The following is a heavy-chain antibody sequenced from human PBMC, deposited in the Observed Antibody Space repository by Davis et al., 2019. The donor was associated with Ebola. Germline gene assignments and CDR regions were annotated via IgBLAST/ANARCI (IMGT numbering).Heavy chain of an antibody. V-gene: IGHV3-53*01. J-gene: IGHJ5*02. CDR2: IYTGDST. D-gene: IGHD1/OR15-1a*01. Sequence: PGGSLRLSCPASGFSVSSNYMSWVRQAPGKGLDWVSVIYTGDSTYYADSVKGRFTISRDDSKNTVYLQMNSLRAEDTAVYYCARAGVVTGKTAWFGPWGQGTLVIVSS. CDR1: GFSVSSNY. CDR3: ARAGVVTGKTAWFGP.